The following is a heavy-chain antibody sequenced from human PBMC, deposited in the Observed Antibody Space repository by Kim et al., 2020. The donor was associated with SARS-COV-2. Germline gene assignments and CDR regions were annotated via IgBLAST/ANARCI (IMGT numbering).Heavy chain of an antibody. V-gene: IGHV3-30*02. D-gene: IGHD6-13*01. CDR3: AKDEAAAGNWYFDL. J-gene: IGHJ2*01. Sequence: YADSVKGRFTNSRDNSKNTLYLQMNSLRAEDTAVYYCAKDEAAAGNWYFDLWGRGTLVTVSS.